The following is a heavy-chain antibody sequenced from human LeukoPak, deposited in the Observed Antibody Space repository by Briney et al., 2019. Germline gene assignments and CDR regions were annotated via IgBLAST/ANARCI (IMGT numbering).Heavy chain of an antibody. V-gene: IGHV4-38-2*02. D-gene: IGHD3-3*01. CDR1: GYSISNGYY. CDR3: ARGAEYYAIWRGYAGYSDY. J-gene: IGHJ4*02. CDR2: IDHRGST. Sequence: SETLSLTCTVSGYSISNGYYWGWIRQPPGKGLEWVGSIDHRGSTYYKPSLTNRVTIAQDRTKKKFSLRCTSVAAADTAVYFCARGAEYYAIWRGYAGYSDYWGQGIPVSVSS.